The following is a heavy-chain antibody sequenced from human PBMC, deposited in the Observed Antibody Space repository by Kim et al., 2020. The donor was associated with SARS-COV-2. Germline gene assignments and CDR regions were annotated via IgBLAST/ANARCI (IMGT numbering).Heavy chain of an antibody. D-gene: IGHD1-20*01. CDR1: GFTFSSYG. Sequence: GGSLRLSCAASGFTFSSYGMHWVRQAPGKGLEWVAVIWYDGSNKYYADSVKGRFTISRDNSKNTLYLQMNSLRAEDTAVYYCARESVSYGYYYYYGMDVWGQGTTVTVSS. J-gene: IGHJ6*02. CDR2: IWYDGSNK. V-gene: IGHV3-33*08. CDR3: ARESVSYGYYYYYGMDV.